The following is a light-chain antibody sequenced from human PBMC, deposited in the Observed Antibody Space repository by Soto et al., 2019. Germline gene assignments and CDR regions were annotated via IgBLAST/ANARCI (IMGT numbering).Light chain of an antibody. CDR1: QSISTY. V-gene: IGKV1-39*01. CDR3: QQSYTTPWT. J-gene: IGKJ1*01. CDR2: AAS. Sequence: DIQMTQSPSSLSASVGDRVTITCRASQSISTYLNWYQRKPGKAAKLLMYAASSLHSGVPSRFSGSGSGTGFTLTISSLQPEDFATYFCQQSYTTPWTFGQGTKVEIK.